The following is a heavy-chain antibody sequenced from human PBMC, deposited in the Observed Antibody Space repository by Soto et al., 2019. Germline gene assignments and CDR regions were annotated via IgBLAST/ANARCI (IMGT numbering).Heavy chain of an antibody. Sequence: QVQLQQSGPGLVKPSQTLSVTCAISGDSVSSNSAAWNWIRQSPSIGLEWLGRTYYRSRWYKDYALSVEIRITIKQDTSNNQISLQLNSVTPEDTAVYYCARVVTAPGYYYSYGVDVWGQGTTVTVSS. CDR2: TYYRSRWYK. CDR1: GDSVSSNSAA. J-gene: IGHJ6*02. V-gene: IGHV6-1*01. D-gene: IGHD2-21*02. CDR3: ARVVTAPGYYYSYGVDV.